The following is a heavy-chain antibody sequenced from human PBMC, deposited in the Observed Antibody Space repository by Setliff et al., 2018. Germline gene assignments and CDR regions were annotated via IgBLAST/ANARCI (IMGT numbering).Heavy chain of an antibody. CDR1: GYILNSYG. V-gene: IGHV1-18*01. CDR2: ISSYNDIT. J-gene: IGHJ3*01. D-gene: IGHD2-15*01. Sequence: ASVKVSCKASGYILNSYGISWMRQAPGQGLEWMGWISSYNDITNYAQRFQGRVTLTTDMSTSAAYMELRSLGSDDTAVYYCAISTLSICSGGTCPNVFDVWGQGTMVTVS. CDR3: AISTLSICSGGTCPNVFDV.